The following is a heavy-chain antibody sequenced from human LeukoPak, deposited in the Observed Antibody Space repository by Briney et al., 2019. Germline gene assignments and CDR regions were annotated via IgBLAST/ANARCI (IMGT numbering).Heavy chain of an antibody. CDR1: GGTFSSYA. D-gene: IGHD5-24*01. CDR3: ARAMIREMATTYWYFDL. V-gene: IGHV1-69*05. Sequence: GASVKVSCKASGGTFSSYAISWVRQAPGQGLEWMGGIIPIFGTANYAQKFRGRVTITTDESTSTAYMELSSLRSEDTAVYYCARAMIREMATTYWYFDLWGRGTLVTVSS. J-gene: IGHJ2*01. CDR2: IIPIFGTA.